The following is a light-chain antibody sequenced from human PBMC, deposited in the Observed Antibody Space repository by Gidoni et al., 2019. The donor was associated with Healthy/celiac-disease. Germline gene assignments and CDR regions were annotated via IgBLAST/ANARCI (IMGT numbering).Light chain of an antibody. CDR1: QSLLHSNGYNY. CDR2: LGS. Sequence: DIVMTQSPLSLPVTPGEPASISCRSSQSLLHSNGYNYLDWYLQKPGQSPQLLIYLGSNRASGVPDRFSGSGSGTDFTLKISRVEAEDVGVYYCMQALQTGGFTFGHGTKVDIK. CDR3: MQALQTGGFT. V-gene: IGKV2-28*01. J-gene: IGKJ3*01.